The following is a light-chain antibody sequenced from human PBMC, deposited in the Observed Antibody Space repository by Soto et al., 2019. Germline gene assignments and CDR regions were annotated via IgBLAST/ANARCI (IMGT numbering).Light chain of an antibody. CDR2: AAS. V-gene: IGKV1-5*01. Sequence: MTQSPATLSVSPGEGATLSCMASQTISTWLAWYQQKPGKAPKLLIYAASTLQSGVPSRFRGSGSGTDFTLTISSLQPEDFATYYCLLDFGYFWAFGQGTKVDIK. CDR1: QTISTW. J-gene: IGKJ1*01. CDR3: LLDFGYFWA.